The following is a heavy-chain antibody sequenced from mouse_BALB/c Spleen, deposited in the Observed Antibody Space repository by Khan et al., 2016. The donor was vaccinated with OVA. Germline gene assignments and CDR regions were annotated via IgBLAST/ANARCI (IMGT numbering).Heavy chain of an antibody. CDR2: IWAGGST. CDR1: GYSLTRYG. J-gene: IGHJ2*01. CDR3: ARLEDI. D-gene: IGHD1-3*01. V-gene: IGHV2-9*02. Sequence: QVQLKQSGPGLVAPSQSLSITCTVYGYSLTRYGVHWVRQPPGKGLEWLGLIWAGGSTNYNWALMSRLSISKDNSKSQVFLNMNSLQTDDTAMYYCARLEDIWGQGTTLTVSS.